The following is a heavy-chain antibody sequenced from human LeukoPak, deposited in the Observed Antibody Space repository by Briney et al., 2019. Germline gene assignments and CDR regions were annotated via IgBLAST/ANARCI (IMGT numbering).Heavy chain of an antibody. Sequence: ASVKVSCKASGYTFTSYDINWVRQATGQGLEWMGWMNPNSGNTGYAQKFQGRVTITTDESTSTAYMELSSLRSEDTAVYYCARDEYSSSSDNYYYYYMDVWGKGTTVTVSS. CDR3: ARDEYSSSSDNYYYYYMDV. V-gene: IGHV1-8*03. CDR2: MNPNSGNT. D-gene: IGHD6-6*01. J-gene: IGHJ6*03. CDR1: GYTFTSYD.